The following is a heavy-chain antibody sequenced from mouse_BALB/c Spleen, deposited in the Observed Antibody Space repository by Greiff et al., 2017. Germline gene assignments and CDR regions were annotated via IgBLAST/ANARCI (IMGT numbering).Heavy chain of an antibody. CDR3: AREKWFAY. V-gene: IGHV5-9-4*01. J-gene: IGHJ3*01. CDR2: ISSGGSYT. CDR1: GFTFSSYA. Sequence: VQLKQSGGGLVKPGGSLKLSCAASGFTFSSYAMSWVRQSPEKRLEWVAEISSGGSYTYYPDTVTGRFTISRDNAKNTLYLEMSSLRSEDTAMYYCAREKWFAYWGQGTLVTVSA.